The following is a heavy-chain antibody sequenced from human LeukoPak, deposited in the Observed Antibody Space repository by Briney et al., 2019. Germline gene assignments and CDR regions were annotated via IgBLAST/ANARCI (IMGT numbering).Heavy chain of an antibody. Sequence: GGSLRLSCAASGFILSDYNMNWVRQAPGKGLEGVSFIAISGTYITYADSMKGRFTISRDNAKNSLYLQMNSLRAEDTAVYYCARDLSATARAYDYWGQGTLVTVSS. CDR2: IAISGTYI. V-gene: IGHV3-21*01. CDR1: GFILSDYN. D-gene: IGHD1-26*01. J-gene: IGHJ4*02. CDR3: ARDLSATARAYDY.